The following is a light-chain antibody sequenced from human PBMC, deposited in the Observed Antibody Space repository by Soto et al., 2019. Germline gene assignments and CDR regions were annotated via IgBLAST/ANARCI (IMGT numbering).Light chain of an antibody. Sequence: DVVMTQSPLSLPVTLGQPASISCKSSQSLVYSDGNTYLTWFQQRPDQAPRRLIYKVSNRDSGVPDRFSGSGSGTDFTLKISSVEADDVGVYYCLQGTLCPYTFGQGTKLEIK. CDR3: LQGTLCPYT. CDR1: QSLVYSDGNTY. CDR2: KVS. V-gene: IGKV2-30*01. J-gene: IGKJ2*01.